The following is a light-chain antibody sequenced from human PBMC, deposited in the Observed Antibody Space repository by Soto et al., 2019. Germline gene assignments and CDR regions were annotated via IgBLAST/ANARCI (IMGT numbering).Light chain of an antibody. Sequence: EIVLTQSPATLSLSPGERATLSCRASQRVRSYLAWYQQKPGQAPRLLLYDASNRATGIPARFSGSGSGTDFPLTFSSLEPEVFALYYCRQRGDWPLYILARGTRLEIK. CDR1: QRVRSY. CDR3: RQRGDWPLYI. J-gene: IGKJ2*01. V-gene: IGKV3-11*01. CDR2: DAS.